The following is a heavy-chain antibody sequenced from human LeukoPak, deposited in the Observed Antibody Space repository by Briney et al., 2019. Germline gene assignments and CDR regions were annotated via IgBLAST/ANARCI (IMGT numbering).Heavy chain of an antibody. Sequence: GGSLRLSCAASGFTFSSYAMHWVRQAPGKGLEWVAVISYDGSNKYYADSVKGRLTISRDNSKNTLYLQMNSLRAEDTAVYYCARGLGDYFDYWGQGTLVTVSS. V-gene: IGHV3-30-3*01. CDR1: GFTFSSYA. CDR3: ARGLGDYFDY. J-gene: IGHJ4*02. D-gene: IGHD2-15*01. CDR2: ISYDGSNK.